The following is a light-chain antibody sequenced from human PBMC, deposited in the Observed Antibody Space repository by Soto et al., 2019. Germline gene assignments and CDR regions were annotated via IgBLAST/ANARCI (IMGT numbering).Light chain of an antibody. CDR2: DAS. CDR1: QSISSW. V-gene: IGKV1-5*01. J-gene: IGKJ1*01. CDR3: QQYNRYSCP. Sequence: DIQMTQSPSTLSASVGDRVTITCRASQSISSWLAWYQQKPGKAPKLLIYDASSLESGVPSRFSGRGSGTEFTLTLSSLRPDDFATYYCQQYNRYSCPCGQGTKVEIK.